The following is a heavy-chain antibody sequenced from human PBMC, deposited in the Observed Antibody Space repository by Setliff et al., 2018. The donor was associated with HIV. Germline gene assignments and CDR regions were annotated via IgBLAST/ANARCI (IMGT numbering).Heavy chain of an antibody. CDR1: GFTFSTYS. J-gene: IGHJ4*02. CDR3: ARDVSWRVRTYIDY. CDR2: ISSSSRSK. Sequence: GGSLRLSCEASGFTFSTYSMNWVRQAPGKGLEWVSSISSSSRSKYYADSVKGRFTISRDNAKDSLYLQMNSLTAEDTAVYYCARDVSWRVRTYIDYWGQGALVTVSS. D-gene: IGHD3-3*01. V-gene: IGHV3-21*01.